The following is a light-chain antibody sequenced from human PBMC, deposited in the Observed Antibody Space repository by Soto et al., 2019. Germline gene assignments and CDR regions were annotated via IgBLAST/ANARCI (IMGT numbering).Light chain of an antibody. Sequence: DIQMTSSPSTLSGSVGDRVTITCRASQPISSWLACYQQKPGKAPKLLIYKASTLKSGVPSRFSGSGPVTEFTLTISSLQPDDFATYYCQHYNSYSEAFGQGTKVDI. CDR2: KAS. V-gene: IGKV1-5*03. CDR1: QPISSW. CDR3: QHYNSYSEA. J-gene: IGKJ1*01.